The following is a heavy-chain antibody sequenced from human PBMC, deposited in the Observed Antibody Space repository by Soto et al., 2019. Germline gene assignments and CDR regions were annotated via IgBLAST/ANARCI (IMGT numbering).Heavy chain of an antibody. Sequence: QVQLVQSGAEVKKPGSSVKVSCKASGGAFSDYAFSWVRQAPGQGLEWLGGIMPIFRAPDYAQKFQGRVTITADEFTRTXXMEMNSLRSEDTAVYYCASWLKGPDSGNYYYGMDVWGQGTTVTVS. CDR1: GGAFSDYA. D-gene: IGHD3-22*01. CDR2: IMPIFRAP. V-gene: IGHV1-69*12. CDR3: ASWLKGPDSGNYYYGMDV. J-gene: IGHJ6*02.